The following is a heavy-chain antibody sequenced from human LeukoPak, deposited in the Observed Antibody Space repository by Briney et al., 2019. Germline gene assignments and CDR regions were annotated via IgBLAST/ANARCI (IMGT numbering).Heavy chain of an antibody. Sequence: GASVKVSCKACGGTFSSYAISWLRQAPGQGLEWMGRIIPILGIANYAQKFQGRVTITADKSTSTAYMELSSLRSEDTAVYYCANTATYSGYDYYYYYGMDVWGQGTAVTVSS. CDR3: ANTATYSGYDYYYYYGMDV. CDR2: IIPILGIA. D-gene: IGHD5-12*01. CDR1: GGTFSSYA. V-gene: IGHV1-69*04. J-gene: IGHJ6*02.